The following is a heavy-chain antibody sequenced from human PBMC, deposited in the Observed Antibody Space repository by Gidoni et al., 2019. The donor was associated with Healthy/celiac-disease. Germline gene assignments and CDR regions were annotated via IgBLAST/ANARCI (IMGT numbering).Heavy chain of an antibody. Sequence: QVQLVESGGGVVQPGRSLRLSCAASGFTFSSYGMHWVRQAPGKGLGWVAVISYDGSNKYYADSVKGRFTISRDNSKNTLYLQMNSLRAEDTAVYYCAKRFGIAARPDGPDYWGQGTLVTVSS. CDR2: ISYDGSNK. V-gene: IGHV3-30*18. CDR1: GFTFSSYG. D-gene: IGHD6-6*01. J-gene: IGHJ4*02. CDR3: AKRFGIAARPDGPDY.